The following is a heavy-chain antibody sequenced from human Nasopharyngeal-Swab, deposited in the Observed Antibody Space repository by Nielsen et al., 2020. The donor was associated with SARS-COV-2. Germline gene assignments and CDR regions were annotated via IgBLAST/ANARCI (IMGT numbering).Heavy chain of an antibody. Sequence: SVKVSCKASGGTFSSYAISWVRQAPGQGLEWMGGILPIFGTANYAQKFQGRVTITADESTSTAYLALSSLRSEDTAVDYCASLGSMVQDAFDIWGQGTMVTVSS. V-gene: IGHV1-69*13. CDR2: ILPIFGTA. CDR3: ASLGSMVQDAFDI. D-gene: IGHD4/OR15-4a*01. CDR1: GGTFSSYA. J-gene: IGHJ3*02.